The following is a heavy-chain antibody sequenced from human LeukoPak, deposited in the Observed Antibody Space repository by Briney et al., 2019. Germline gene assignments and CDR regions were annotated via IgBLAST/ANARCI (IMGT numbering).Heavy chain of an antibody. CDR3: ARGRITMIVVNSLGY. D-gene: IGHD3-22*01. V-gene: IGHV1-2*02. J-gene: IGHJ4*02. Sequence: ASVKVSCKASGYTFTSYGISWVRQAPGQGLEWMGWINPNSGGTNYAQKFQGRVTMTRDTSISTAYMELSRLRSDDTAVYYCARGRITMIVVNSLGYWGQGTLVTVSS. CDR2: INPNSGGT. CDR1: GYTFTSYG.